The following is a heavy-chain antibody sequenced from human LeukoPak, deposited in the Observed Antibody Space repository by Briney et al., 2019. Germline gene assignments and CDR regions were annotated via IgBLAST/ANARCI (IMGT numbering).Heavy chain of an antibody. CDR1: GFTFSTYS. D-gene: IGHD6-19*01. CDR3: TKDVVPDSGWDLDY. V-gene: IGHV3-23*01. J-gene: IGHJ4*02. Sequence: GGSLRPSCAASGFTFSTYSMTWVRQGPGKGLEWVSSIYPNGGSTFYADSVKGRFTISRDNSKNTLYLQMSSLRTEDTAIYYCTKDVVPDSGWDLDYWGQGTLVTVSS. CDR2: IYPNGGST.